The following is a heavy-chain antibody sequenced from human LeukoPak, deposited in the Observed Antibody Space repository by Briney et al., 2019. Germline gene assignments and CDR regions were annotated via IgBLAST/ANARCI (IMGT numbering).Heavy chain of an antibody. Sequence: ASVKVSCKVSGYTLTELSMHWVRQAPGTGLEWMGGFDPEEGETIYAQKFQGRVTMSEDTSTDTAYMDLSSLRSEDSAVFYCATVVRGVNFDPPQFDCWGQGTLVTVSS. CDR1: GYTLTELS. CDR3: ATVVRGVNFDPPQFDC. CDR2: FDPEEGET. D-gene: IGHD3-10*01. V-gene: IGHV1-24*01. J-gene: IGHJ4*02.